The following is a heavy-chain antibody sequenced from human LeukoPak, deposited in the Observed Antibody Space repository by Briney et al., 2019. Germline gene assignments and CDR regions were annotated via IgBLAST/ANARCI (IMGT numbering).Heavy chain of an antibody. CDR1: GCTLTELS. CDR3: ARAYSSSWYVGY. CDR2: FDPEDGET. D-gene: IGHD6-13*01. Sequence: ASVKVSCKVSGCTLTELSMHWVRQAPGKGLEWMGGFDPEDGETIYAQKFQGRVTMTTDTSTSTAYMELRSLRSDDTAVYYCARAYSSSWYVGYWGQGTLVTVSS. V-gene: IGHV1-24*01. J-gene: IGHJ4*02.